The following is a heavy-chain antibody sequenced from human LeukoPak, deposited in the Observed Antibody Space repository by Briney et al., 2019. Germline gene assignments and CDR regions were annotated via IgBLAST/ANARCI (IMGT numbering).Heavy chain of an antibody. D-gene: IGHD1-26*01. Sequence: GGSLRLSCAGSGFIFNNYAMHWVRQPPGKGLEWVSGISWNSGTIDYADSVRGRFTISRDNAKNSLYLQMNSLRAEDTAVYYCARSGIVGATPPYYLDYWGQGTLVTVSS. J-gene: IGHJ4*02. CDR1: GFIFNNYA. CDR3: ARSGIVGATPPYYLDY. V-gene: IGHV3-9*01. CDR2: ISWNSGTI.